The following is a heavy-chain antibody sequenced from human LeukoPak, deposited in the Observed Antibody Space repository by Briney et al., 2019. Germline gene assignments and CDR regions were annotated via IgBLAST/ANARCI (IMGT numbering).Heavy chain of an antibody. D-gene: IGHD6-13*01. Sequence: SGRSLILSCAASGFTFSDYTMQWVRQAPGKGLEWVALLPPDGSYQYYADSLKGRFTISRDNFKNALYLQMNSLRLEDTAVYYCARGLHDRSWYGAHWGQGTLLSVSS. CDR3: ARGLHDRSWYGAH. CDR1: GFTFSDYT. CDR2: LPPDGSYQ. V-gene: IGHV3-30*04. J-gene: IGHJ4*02.